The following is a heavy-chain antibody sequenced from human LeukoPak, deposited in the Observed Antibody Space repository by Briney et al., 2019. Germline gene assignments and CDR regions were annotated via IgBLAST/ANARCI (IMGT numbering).Heavy chain of an antibody. Sequence: GGSLRLSCAASGFTVSSNYISWVRQAPGKGLEWVSVIYSGGSTYYADSVKGRFTISRDNSKNTLYLQMNSLRAEDTAVYYCARQSSGYYEWFDPWGQGTLVTVSS. CDR2: IYSGGST. J-gene: IGHJ5*02. CDR3: ARQSSGYYEWFDP. CDR1: GFTVSSNY. V-gene: IGHV3-66*02. D-gene: IGHD3-22*01.